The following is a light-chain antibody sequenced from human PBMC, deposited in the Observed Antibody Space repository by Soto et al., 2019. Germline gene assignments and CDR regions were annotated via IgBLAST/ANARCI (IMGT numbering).Light chain of an antibody. CDR1: TSNIGTNA. CDR3: AAWDDRLRGYV. Sequence: QSVLTQSASASGTPGQRVTISCSGGTSNIGTNAVYWFQLLPGTAPKLLIYYSNHRPSGISDRFSGSKSGTSAPLAISGLRPEDEADYYCAAWDDRLRGYVFATGTKVTVL. CDR2: YSN. J-gene: IGLJ1*01. V-gene: IGLV1-47*01.